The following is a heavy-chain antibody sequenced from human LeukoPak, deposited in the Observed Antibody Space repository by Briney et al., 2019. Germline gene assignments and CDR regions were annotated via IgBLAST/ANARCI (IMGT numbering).Heavy chain of an antibody. J-gene: IGHJ4*02. CDR1: GYTFTGYY. CDR2: INPNSGGT. CDR3: ASEANCNGGRCSLQRVAS. Sequence: ASVKVSCKASGYTFTGYYIHWVRQAPGQGLEWMGWINPNSGGTNYAQKFQGRVTMTRDTSISTAYMELTNLISDDTAIYYCASEANCNGGRCSLQRVASWGQGTLVTVSS. D-gene: IGHD2-15*01. V-gene: IGHV1-2*02.